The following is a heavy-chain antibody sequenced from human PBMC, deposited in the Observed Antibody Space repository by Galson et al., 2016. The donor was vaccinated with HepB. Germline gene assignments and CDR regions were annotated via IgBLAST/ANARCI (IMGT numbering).Heavy chain of an antibody. CDR3: ARASGYYSIFDY. J-gene: IGHJ4*02. D-gene: IGHD3-3*01. CDR2: IDGNDDN. Sequence: PALVKPTQTLTLTCTFSGFSLSTNGMCVSWIRQPPGKAREWLALIDGNDDNHHTTSLKTRLTISKDTSKNPVVLTMTNMDPVDTATYYLARASGYYSIFDYWGQGTLVTVSS. CDR1: GFSLSTNGMC. V-gene: IGHV2-70*01.